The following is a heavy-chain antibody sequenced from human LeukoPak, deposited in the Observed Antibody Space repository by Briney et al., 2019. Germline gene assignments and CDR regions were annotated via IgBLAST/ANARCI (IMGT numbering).Heavy chain of an antibody. D-gene: IGHD3-22*01. Sequence: GGSLRLSCAASGFTFSSYGLHWVRQAPGKGLEWVAVISYDGSNKYYADSVKGRFTISRDNSKNTLYLQMNSLRAEDTAVYYCARGGRYYYDSSGHYYGDYWGQGTLVTVSS. CDR2: ISYDGSNK. CDR1: GFTFSSYG. V-gene: IGHV3-30*19. J-gene: IGHJ4*02. CDR3: ARGGRYYYDSSGHYYGDY.